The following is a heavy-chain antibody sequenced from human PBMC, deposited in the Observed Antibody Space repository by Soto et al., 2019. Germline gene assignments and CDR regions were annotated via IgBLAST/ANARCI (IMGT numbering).Heavy chain of an antibody. D-gene: IGHD1-26*01. V-gene: IGHV1-69*01. CDR3: ARDGGRHAGGIDY. J-gene: IGHJ4*02. Sequence: QVQLVQSGAEVKKPGSSVKVSCKASGGTFSSYSINWLRQAPGQGLEWMGEIIPIFGTANYAQKFQGRVTITADESTSTAYMERSSLRSEDTAVYYCARDGGRHAGGIDYWGQGTLVTVSS. CDR1: GGTFSSYS. CDR2: IIPIFGTA.